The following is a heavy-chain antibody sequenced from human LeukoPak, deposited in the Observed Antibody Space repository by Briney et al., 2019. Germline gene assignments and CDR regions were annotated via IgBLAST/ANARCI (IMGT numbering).Heavy chain of an antibody. V-gene: IGHV4-59*01. CDR2: IYYSGST. CDR3: ARAYDILTGPFHH. Sequence: PSETLSLTCTVSGGSISSYYWSWIRQPPGKGLEWIGYIYYSGSTNYNPSLKSRVTISVDTSKNQFSLKLSSVTAADTAVYYCARAYDILTGPFHHWGQGTLVTVSS. CDR1: GGSISSYY. D-gene: IGHD3-9*01. J-gene: IGHJ1*01.